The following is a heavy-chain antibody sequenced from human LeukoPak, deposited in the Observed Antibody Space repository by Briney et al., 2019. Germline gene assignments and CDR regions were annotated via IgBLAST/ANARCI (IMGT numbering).Heavy chain of an antibody. CDR1: GFTFSSYW. D-gene: IGHD3-16*01. Sequence: QPGGSLRLSCAASGFTFSSYWMHWVRHAPGKGGVWVSRINSDGRRTNYADSVKGRFTISRDNPNHTLYLQMTSLRADDTAVYYCARVGGRGSPVSYWGQGTLVTVSS. CDR3: ARVGGRGSPVSY. CDR2: INSDGRRT. V-gene: IGHV3-74*01. J-gene: IGHJ4*02.